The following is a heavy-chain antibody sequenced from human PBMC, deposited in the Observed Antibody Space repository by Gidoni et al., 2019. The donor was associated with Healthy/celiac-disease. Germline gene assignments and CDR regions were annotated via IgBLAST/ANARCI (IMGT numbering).Heavy chain of an antibody. D-gene: IGHD3-10*01. J-gene: IGHJ3*02. CDR3: TAFVEDAFDI. CDR2: IKSKTDGGTT. Sequence: EVQLVESGGGLVKPGGSLRHSFAASGFPFSNAWMNWVRQAPGKGLECVGRIKSKTDGGTTDYAAPVKGRFTISREDSKNTLYLQMNSLKTEDTAVYYCTAFVEDAFDIWGQGTMVTVSS. V-gene: IGHV3-15*07. CDR1: GFPFSNAW.